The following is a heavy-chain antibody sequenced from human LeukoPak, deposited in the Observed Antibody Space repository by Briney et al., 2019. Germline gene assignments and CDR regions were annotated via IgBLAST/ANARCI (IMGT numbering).Heavy chain of an antibody. CDR3: AKGVLGYCSGGSCYYYGMDV. Sequence: PGRSLRLSCAASGFTFSNYAMHWVRQAPGKGLEWVAVTSYDGSNKYYADSVKGRFTISRDNSKKTLYLQMNSLRAEDTAVYYCAKGVLGYCSGGSCYYYGMDVWGQGTTVTVSS. CDR2: TSYDGSNK. CDR1: GFTFSNYA. D-gene: IGHD2-15*01. J-gene: IGHJ6*02. V-gene: IGHV3-30*04.